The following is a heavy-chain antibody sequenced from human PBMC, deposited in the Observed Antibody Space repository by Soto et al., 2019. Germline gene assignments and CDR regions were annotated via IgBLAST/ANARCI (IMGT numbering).Heavy chain of an antibody. Sequence: ASVKVSCKASGYSFTDCHIHWVRQAPGQGLEWLGRINPKSGGTSTAQKFQGWVTMLRDRSISTVYMELTGLRSDDTAVYFCARGHSTDCSNGVCSFFYNHEMDVWGQGTTVTVSS. CDR1: GYSFTDCH. CDR3: ARGHSTDCSNGVCSFFYNHEMDV. CDR2: INPKSGGT. D-gene: IGHD2-8*01. J-gene: IGHJ6*02. V-gene: IGHV1-2*04.